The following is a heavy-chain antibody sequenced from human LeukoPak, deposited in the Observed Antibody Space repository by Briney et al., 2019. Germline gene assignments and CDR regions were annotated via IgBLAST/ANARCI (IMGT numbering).Heavy chain of an antibody. V-gene: IGHV3-15*01. CDR3: TTVVVVTAVHYYGMDV. Sequence: GGSLRLSCAASGFTFSNAWMSWVRQAPGKGLEWVGRIKSKTVGGTTDYAAPVKGRFTISRDDSKNTLYLQMNSLKTEDTAVYYCTTVVVVTAVHYYGMDVWGQGTTVTVSS. CDR2: IKSKTVGGTT. D-gene: IGHD2-21*02. J-gene: IGHJ6*02. CDR1: GFTFSNAW.